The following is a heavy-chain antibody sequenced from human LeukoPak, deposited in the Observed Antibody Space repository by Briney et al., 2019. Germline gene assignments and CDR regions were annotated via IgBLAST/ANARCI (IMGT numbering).Heavy chain of an antibody. CDR2: INIDGSST. J-gene: IGHJ5*02. D-gene: IGHD3-9*01. Sequence: GGSLRLSCAASGFTFSSYWMHWGRHAPGKGLVWVSRINIDGSSTSYADSVKGRFTISRDNAKNTLYLQMNSLRAEDTAVYYCARPYYDILTGTLQDWFDPWGQGTLVTVSS. CDR3: ARPYYDILTGTLQDWFDP. CDR1: GFTFSSYW. V-gene: IGHV3-74*01.